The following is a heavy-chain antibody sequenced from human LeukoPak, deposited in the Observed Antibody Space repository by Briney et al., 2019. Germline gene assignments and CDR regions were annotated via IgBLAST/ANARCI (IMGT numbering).Heavy chain of an antibody. CDR2: IKPDGSDR. V-gene: IGHV3-7*01. J-gene: IGHJ4*02. D-gene: IGHD4-17*01. Sequence: QPGGSLSLSCAASGFTFSNYWMNWVRQAPGKGLEWVANIKPDGSDRFYVDSVKGRFTISRDNAKNSLYLQMNSLRAEDTAVYYCARDTTGDYWGQGTLVTVSS. CDR1: GFTFSNYW. CDR3: ARDTTGDY.